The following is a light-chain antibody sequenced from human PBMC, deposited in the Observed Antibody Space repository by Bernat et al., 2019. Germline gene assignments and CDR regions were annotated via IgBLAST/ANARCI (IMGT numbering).Light chain of an antibody. Sequence: DIQMTQSPSSLSASVGDRVTITCRASQSISSYLNWYQQKPGKAPKLLIYGASSLQSGVPSRFSGSGSGTDFTLTISSLQPKDFATYYCQQSYSTLITVGGGTKVEIK. CDR1: QSISSY. CDR2: GAS. CDR3: QQSYSTLIT. V-gene: IGKV1-39*01. J-gene: IGKJ4*01.